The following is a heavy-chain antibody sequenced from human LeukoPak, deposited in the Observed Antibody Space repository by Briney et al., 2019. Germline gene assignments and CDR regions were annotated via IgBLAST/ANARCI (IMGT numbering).Heavy chain of an antibody. CDR1: GFTFDDYA. CDR2: ISWNSGSI. J-gene: IGHJ4*02. Sequence: ETGRSLRLSCAASGFTFDDYAMHWVRQAPGKGLEWVSGISWNSGSIGYADSVKGRFTISRDNAKNSLYLQMNSLRAEDTAVYYCARGGAATGRFEYWGQGTLVTVSS. V-gene: IGHV3-9*01. CDR3: ARGGAATGRFEY. D-gene: IGHD1-26*01.